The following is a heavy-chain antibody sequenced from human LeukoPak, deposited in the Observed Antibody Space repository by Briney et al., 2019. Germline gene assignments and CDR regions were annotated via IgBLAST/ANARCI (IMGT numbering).Heavy chain of an antibody. CDR1: GGTFSSYA. CDR2: IIPIFGTA. D-gene: IGHD3-9*01. J-gene: IGHJ5*02. CDR3: ARDDYDILTGYPNWFDP. V-gene: IGHV1-69*06. Sequence: ASVKVSCKASGGTFSSYAISWVRQAPGQELEWMGGIIPIFGTANYAQKFQGRVTITADKSTSTAYMELSSLRSEDTAVYYCARDDYDILTGYPNWFDPWGQGTLVTVSS.